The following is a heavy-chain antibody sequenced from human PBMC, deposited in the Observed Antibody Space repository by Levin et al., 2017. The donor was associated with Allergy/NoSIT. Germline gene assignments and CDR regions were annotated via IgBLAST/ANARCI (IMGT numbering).Heavy chain of an antibody. D-gene: IGHD6-19*01. J-gene: IGHJ6*02. Sequence: ASVKVSCKASGYTFTSYDISWVRQAPGQGLEWMGWISAYNGNTNYAQKLQDRVTMTTDTSTSTAYMELRSLRSDDTAVYYCARDREVAGTHYYYDYGMDVWGQGTTVTVSS. V-gene: IGHV1-18*01. CDR1: GYTFTSYD. CDR2: ISAYNGNT. CDR3: ARDREVAGTHYYYDYGMDV.